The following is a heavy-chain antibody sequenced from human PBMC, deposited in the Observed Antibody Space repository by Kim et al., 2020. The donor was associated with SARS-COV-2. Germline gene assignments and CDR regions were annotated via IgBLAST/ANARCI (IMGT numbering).Heavy chain of an antibody. CDR3: ARDRAGWLVRSGFWDY. V-gene: IGHV1-2*02. CDR1: GYTFTGYY. D-gene: IGHD6-19*01. CDR2: INPNSGGT. Sequence: ASVKVSCKASGYTFTGYYMHWVRQAPGQGLEWMGWINPNSGGTNYAQKFQGRVTMTRDTSISTAYMELSRLRSDDTAVYYCARDRAGWLVRSGFWDYWGQGTLVTVSS. J-gene: IGHJ4*02.